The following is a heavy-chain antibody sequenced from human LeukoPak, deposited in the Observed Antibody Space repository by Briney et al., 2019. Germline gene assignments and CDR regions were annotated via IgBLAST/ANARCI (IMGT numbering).Heavy chain of an antibody. CDR2: ISGSGDST. CDR3: AKGCSYTSCYTSDY. V-gene: IGHV3-23*01. D-gene: IGHD2-2*02. Sequence: GGSLRLSCAASGFTFSNYAMTWVRQAPGKWLEWVSAISGSGDSTHYADSVKGRFTISRDNPKNTLYLQMNSLRAEDTAVYYCAKGCSYTSCYTSDYWGQGTLVTVSS. CDR1: GFTFSNYA. J-gene: IGHJ4*02.